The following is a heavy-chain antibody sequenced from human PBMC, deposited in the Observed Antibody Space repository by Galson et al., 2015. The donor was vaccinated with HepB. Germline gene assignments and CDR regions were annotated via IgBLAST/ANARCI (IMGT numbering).Heavy chain of an antibody. V-gene: IGHV7-4-1*02. CDR2: INTNTGNP. Sequence: SVKVSCKASGYTFTSYAMNWVRQAPGQGLEWMGWINTNTGNPTYAQGFTGRFVFSLDTSVSTAYLQISSLKAEDTAVYYCARGVTYGSGSYYNPRLGRAPLGEFDYWGQGTLVTVSS. CDR3: ARGVTYGSGSYYNPRLGRAPLGEFDY. D-gene: IGHD3-10*01. CDR1: GYTFTSYA. J-gene: IGHJ4*02.